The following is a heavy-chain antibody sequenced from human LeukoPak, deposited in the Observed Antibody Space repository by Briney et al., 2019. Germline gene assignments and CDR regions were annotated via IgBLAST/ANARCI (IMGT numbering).Heavy chain of an antibody. CDR1: GYTFRNYG. J-gene: IGHJ5*02. D-gene: IGHD3-10*01. Sequence: ASVKVSCKTSGYTFRNYGITWVRQIPGQGLEWMGWISPYNGNTNYVQRLQGRVTMTTDTSTSTAYMELRSLRSDDTAVYYCARDNQTPSYYYASGSLNNWFDPWGQGTLVTVSS. V-gene: IGHV1-18*01. CDR3: ARDNQTPSYYYASGSLNNWFDP. CDR2: ISPYNGNT.